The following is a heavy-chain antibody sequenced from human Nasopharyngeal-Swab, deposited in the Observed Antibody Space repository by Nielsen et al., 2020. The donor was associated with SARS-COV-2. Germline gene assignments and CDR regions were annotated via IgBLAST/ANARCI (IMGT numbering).Heavy chain of an antibody. CDR3: ARNDPSTVTGIDY. CDR1: GFTFSSFW. V-gene: IGHV3-74*01. D-gene: IGHD4-17*01. CDR2: LNSDGSST. J-gene: IGHJ4*02. Sequence: GGSLRLSCTASGFTFSSFWMHWVRQAPGKGLVWVSRLNSDGSSTSYADSVQGRFTISRDNSKNTVSLQMNGLRAEDTAVYYCARNDPSTVTGIDYWGQGTLVTVSS.